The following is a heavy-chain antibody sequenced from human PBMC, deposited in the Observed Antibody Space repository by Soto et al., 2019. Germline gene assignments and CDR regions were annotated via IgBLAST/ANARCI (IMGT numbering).Heavy chain of an antibody. CDR3: ARGEWFLRGYGMDV. Sequence: QVQLQESGPGLVKPSETLSLTCTVCGGSISTDYWSWIRQPPRKRLEYIGFIYYGGSTNYNLSLETRVIISPDTSKNQFSLTLSSVTAADTAVYYCARGEWFLRGYGMDVWGRGTTVTVS. CDR2: IYYGGST. J-gene: IGHJ6*02. D-gene: IGHD3-3*01. CDR1: GGSISTDY. V-gene: IGHV4-59*01.